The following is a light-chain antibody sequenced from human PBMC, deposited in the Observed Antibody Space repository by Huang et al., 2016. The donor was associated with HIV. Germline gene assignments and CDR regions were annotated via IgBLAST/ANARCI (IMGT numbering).Light chain of an antibody. V-gene: IGKV4-1*01. CDR3: HQYYDNPQT. CDR2: CAS. Sequence: DIVVTQSPDSLALSLGGRAAINCTANQSVLKTSNNKNCLSWYQLKPGQPPKLLIYCASTRESGVPDRFIGSGSGTHFTLTITSLQAEDVAVYYCHQYYDNPQTFGQGTKVEVK. CDR1: QSVLKTSNNKNC. J-gene: IGKJ1*01.